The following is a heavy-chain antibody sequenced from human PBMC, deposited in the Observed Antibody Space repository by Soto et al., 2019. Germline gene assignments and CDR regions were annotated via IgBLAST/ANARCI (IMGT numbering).Heavy chain of an antibody. D-gene: IGHD3-10*01. CDR3: ARWGARARHYYGSGRDAFDI. CDR2: MNPNSGNT. CDR1: GYTFTSYD. Sequence: QVQLVQSGAEVKKPGASVKVSCKASGYTFTSYDINWVRQATGQGLEGMGWMNPNSGNTGYAQQVQGRVTMTEITSIITAYMELSSLRSEDTAVYYCARWGARARHYYGSGRDAFDIWGQGTIVTVSS. J-gene: IGHJ3*02. V-gene: IGHV1-8*01.